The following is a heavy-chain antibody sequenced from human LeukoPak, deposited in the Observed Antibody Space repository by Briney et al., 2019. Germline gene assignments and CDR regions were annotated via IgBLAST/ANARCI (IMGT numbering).Heavy chain of an antibody. V-gene: IGHV1-3*01. D-gene: IGHD3-10*01. CDR2: INAGNGNT. J-gene: IGHJ3*02. CDR1: GYTFTSYA. CDR3: AKLGTSAARDAFDI. Sequence: ASVKVSCKASGYTFTSYAMHWVRQAPGQRLEWMGWINAGNGNTKYSQKFQGRVTITRDTSASTAYMELSSLRTEDTALYYCAKLGTSAARDAFDIWGQGTMVTVSS.